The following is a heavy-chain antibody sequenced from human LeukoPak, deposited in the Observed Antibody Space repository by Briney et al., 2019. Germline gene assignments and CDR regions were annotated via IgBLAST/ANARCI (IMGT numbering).Heavy chain of an antibody. Sequence: SETPSLTCTVSGGSISSGGYYWSWIRQPPGKGLEWIGYIYHSGSTYYNPSLKSRVTISVDRSKNQFSLKLSSVTAADTAVYYCARDAGRAGPAAIGGHIDYWGQGTLVTVSS. CDR3: ARDAGRAGPAAIGGHIDY. V-gene: IGHV4-30-2*01. CDR2: IYHSGST. J-gene: IGHJ4*02. CDR1: GGSISSGGYY. D-gene: IGHD2-2*02.